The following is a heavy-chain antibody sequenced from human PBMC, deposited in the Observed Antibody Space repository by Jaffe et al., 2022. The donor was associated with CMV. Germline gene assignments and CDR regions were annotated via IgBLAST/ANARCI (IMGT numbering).Heavy chain of an antibody. J-gene: IGHJ4*02. D-gene: IGHD4-17*01. CDR2: IYYSGNT. CDR1: GVSISSYY. CDR3: ARHGVDNGHYFSYFDY. V-gene: IGHV4-59*08. Sequence: QVQLQESGPGLVKPSETLSLTCTVSGVSISSYYWSWIRQPPGKGLEWIGYIYYSGNTNNNPSLKSRVTISIDTSKKQFSLKLSSVTAADTAVYYCARHGVDNGHYFSYFDYWGQGMLVTVSP.